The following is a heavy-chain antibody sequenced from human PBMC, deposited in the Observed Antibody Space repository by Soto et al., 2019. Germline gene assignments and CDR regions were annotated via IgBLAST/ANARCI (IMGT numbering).Heavy chain of an antibody. V-gene: IGHV1-46*01. J-gene: IGHJ4*02. D-gene: IGHD3-22*01. CDR3: ARGDHYDSSGFPSDY. Sequence: ASVKVSCKASGFSFSDYFMHWVRQAPGQGLEWMGIINPSGDSRNYAQKFQGRVTITRDTSTSTAYMELRSLRSDDTAVYYCARGDHYDSSGFPSDYWGQGTLVTVPS. CDR2: INPSGDSR. CDR1: GFSFSDYF.